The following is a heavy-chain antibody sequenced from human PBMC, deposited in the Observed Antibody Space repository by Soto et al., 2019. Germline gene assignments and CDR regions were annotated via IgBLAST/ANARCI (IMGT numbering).Heavy chain of an antibody. Sequence: QVQLVQSGAEVREPGASVKVSCKASGYTFTTYPVYWVRQAPGQRLEWMGWINTGNGNTKYSQKFQGRVTIIRDTSASTAYMDLGTLTSEDTAVYYCARNTPGSSGWSMDVWGQGTTVTVSS. CDR3: ARNTPGSSGWSMDV. CDR2: INTGNGNT. V-gene: IGHV1-3*04. CDR1: GYTFTTYP. J-gene: IGHJ6*02. D-gene: IGHD6-19*01.